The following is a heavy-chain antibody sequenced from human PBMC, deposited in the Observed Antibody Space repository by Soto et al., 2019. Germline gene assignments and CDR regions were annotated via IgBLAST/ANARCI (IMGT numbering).Heavy chain of an antibody. V-gene: IGHV1-18*04. D-gene: IGHD2-8*01. Sequence: ASVKVSCKASGYTFTSYGISWVRQAPGQGLEWMGWISAYNGNTNYAQKLQGRVTLTTDTSTSTAYMELRSLRSDDTAVYYCARGARYCTNGVCYTQPPNYYYYGMDFWGQGTTGTVSS. J-gene: IGHJ6*02. CDR2: ISAYNGNT. CDR1: GYTFTSYG. CDR3: ARGARYCTNGVCYTQPPNYYYYGMDF.